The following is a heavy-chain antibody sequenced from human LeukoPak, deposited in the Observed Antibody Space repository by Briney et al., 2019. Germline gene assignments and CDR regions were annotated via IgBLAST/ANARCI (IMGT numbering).Heavy chain of an antibody. J-gene: IGHJ5*02. V-gene: IGHV3-73*01. CDR2: IRSKANSYAT. Sequence: PGGSLRLSCAASGFTFSGSAMHWVRQASGKGLEWVGRIRSKANSYATAYAASVKGRFTISRDDSKNTAYLQMNSLKTEDTAVYYCTRRGDYVWGSYPSVNTWGQGTLVTVSS. D-gene: IGHD3-16*01. CDR1: GFTFSGSA. CDR3: TRRGDYVWGSYPSVNT.